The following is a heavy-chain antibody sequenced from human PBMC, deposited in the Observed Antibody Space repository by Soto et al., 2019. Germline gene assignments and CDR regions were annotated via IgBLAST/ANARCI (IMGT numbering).Heavy chain of an antibody. J-gene: IGHJ4*01. CDR1: GFTFSRYW. Sequence: GGSLRLSCAASGFTFSRYWMSWVRQTPGKGLEWVANINLEGNEEYYVDSVEGRFTISRDNANNSLHLQMDSLRADDTAVYYCVRASSRPSSLDYWGQGALVTVSS. CDR3: VRASSRPSSLDY. CDR2: INLEGNEE. V-gene: IGHV3-7*04. D-gene: IGHD6-13*01.